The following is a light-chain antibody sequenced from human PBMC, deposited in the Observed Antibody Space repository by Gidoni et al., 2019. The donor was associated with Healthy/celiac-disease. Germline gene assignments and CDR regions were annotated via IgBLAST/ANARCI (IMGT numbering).Light chain of an antibody. V-gene: IGKV3-15*01. CDR3: QQYNNRPQCS. J-gene: IGKJ2*04. CDR2: GAS. CDR1: QRVSSN. Sequence: ETLMTHSPATLSVSPGERATLSCRASQRVSSNLAWYQQQPGQAPRRLIYGASTRATGIPARCSGSGSGTEFTLTINSRQSEDFAVYYCQQYNNRPQCSFGQGTKLEIK.